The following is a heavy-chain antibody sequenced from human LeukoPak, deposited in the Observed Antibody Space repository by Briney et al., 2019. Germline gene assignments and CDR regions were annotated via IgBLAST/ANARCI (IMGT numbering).Heavy chain of an antibody. CDR3: AREESGGYFDY. V-gene: IGHV1-46*01. D-gene: IGHD2-8*02. CDR2: INPTGIST. J-gene: IGHJ4*02. Sequence: ASVKVSCKASGYTFTNYYMHWVRQAPGQGLEWMGLINPTGISTNYAQKFRGRVTMTRDTSTTTAYMELSSLRSDDTAVYYCAREESGGYFDYWGQGTLVTVSS. CDR1: GYTFTNYY.